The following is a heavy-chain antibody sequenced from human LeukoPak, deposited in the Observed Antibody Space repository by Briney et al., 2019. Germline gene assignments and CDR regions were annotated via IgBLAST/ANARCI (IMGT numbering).Heavy chain of an antibody. Sequence: SETLSLTCPVSGDSISSGSYSWGWIRQPPGKGLEWIGSIHSSGSTYYNPSLKSRVTISVDTSKNQFSLKLSSVTAADTAVYYCARANRGYSYGYPNYYYYMDVWGKGTTVTVSS. D-gene: IGHD5-18*01. CDR2: IHSSGST. V-gene: IGHV4-39*07. CDR3: ARANRGYSYGYPNYYYYMDV. CDR1: GDSISSGSYS. J-gene: IGHJ6*03.